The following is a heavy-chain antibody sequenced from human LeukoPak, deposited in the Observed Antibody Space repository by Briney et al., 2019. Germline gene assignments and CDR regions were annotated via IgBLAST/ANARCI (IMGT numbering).Heavy chain of an antibody. J-gene: IGHJ5*02. CDR2: IYYSGST. Sequence: SETLSLTCTVSGGSISSYYWSWIRQPPGKGLEWIGYIYYSGSTNYNPSLKSRVTISVDTSKNQFSLKLSSVTAADTAVYYCARSVLYYDILTGYYKWFDPWGQGTLVTVSS. CDR3: ARSVLYYDILTGYYKWFDP. CDR1: GGSISSYY. D-gene: IGHD3-9*01. V-gene: IGHV4-59*01.